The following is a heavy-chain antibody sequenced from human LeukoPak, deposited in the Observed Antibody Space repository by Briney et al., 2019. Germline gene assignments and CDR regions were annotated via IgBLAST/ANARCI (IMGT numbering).Heavy chain of an antibody. CDR3: AREANYDYVWGSYSWFDP. J-gene: IGHJ5*02. CDR2: ISAYNGNT. Sequence: GASVKVSCKASGYTFTSYGISWVRQAPGQGLEWMGWISAYNGNTNYAQKLQGRVTMTTDTSTSTAYMELRSLRSDDTAVYYCAREANYDYVWGSYSWFDPWGQGTLVTVSS. V-gene: IGHV1-18*01. D-gene: IGHD3-16*01. CDR1: GYTFTSYG.